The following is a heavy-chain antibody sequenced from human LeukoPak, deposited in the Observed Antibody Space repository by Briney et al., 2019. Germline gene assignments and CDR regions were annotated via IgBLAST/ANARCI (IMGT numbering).Heavy chain of an antibody. J-gene: IGHJ4*02. Sequence: GGSLRLSCAASGFTFSSYSMNWVRQAPGKGLEWVSYISSSSTIYYADSVKGRFTISRDNAENSLYLQMNSLRAEDTAVYYCASLISIAARPGAFDYWGQGTLVTVSS. V-gene: IGHV3-48*01. CDR1: GFTFSSYS. D-gene: IGHD6-6*01. CDR3: ASLISIAARPGAFDY. CDR2: ISSSSTI.